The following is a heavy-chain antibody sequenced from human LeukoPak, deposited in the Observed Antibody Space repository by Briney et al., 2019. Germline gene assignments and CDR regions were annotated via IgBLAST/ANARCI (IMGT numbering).Heavy chain of an antibody. CDR3: ARGSGDYGDYEYWYFDL. V-gene: IGHV4-30-2*01. CDR1: GGSISSGGYS. J-gene: IGHJ2*01. CDR2: IYHSGST. Sequence: SQTLSLTCAVSGGSISSGGYSWSWIRQPPGKGLEWIGYIYHSGSTYYNPSLKSRVTISVDRSTNQFSLKLSSVTAADTAVYYCARGSGDYGDYEYWYFDLWGRGTLVTVSS. D-gene: IGHD4-17*01.